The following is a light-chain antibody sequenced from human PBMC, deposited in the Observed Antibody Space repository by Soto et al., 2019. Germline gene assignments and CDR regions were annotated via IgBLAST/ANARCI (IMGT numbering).Light chain of an antibody. CDR2: GAS. V-gene: IGKV3-20*01. CDR3: QQYGNSPRT. J-gene: IGKJ1*01. Sequence: EIVLTQSPGTLSLSPGERATLSCRASQSVSSSYLAWYQQKPGQAPRLLIYGASSRATCIPDSFSGSGSGTDFTLTISRLEPEDFAVYYCQQYGNSPRTFGQGTKVEIK. CDR1: QSVSSSY.